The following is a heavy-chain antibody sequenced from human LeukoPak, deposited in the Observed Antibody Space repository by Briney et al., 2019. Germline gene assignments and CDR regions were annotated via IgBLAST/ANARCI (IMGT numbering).Heavy chain of an antibody. CDR3: ARAEARPYYFDY. CDR2: ISDTGVNT. Sequence: GGSLRLSCAASGFTFSSSAMSWVRQAPGKGLEWVSAISDTGVNTYYADSVKGRFTISRDNSKNTLYLQMNSLRAEDTAVYYCARAEARPYYFDYWGQGTLVTVSS. CDR1: GFTFSSSA. J-gene: IGHJ4*02. D-gene: IGHD1-14*01. V-gene: IGHV3-23*01.